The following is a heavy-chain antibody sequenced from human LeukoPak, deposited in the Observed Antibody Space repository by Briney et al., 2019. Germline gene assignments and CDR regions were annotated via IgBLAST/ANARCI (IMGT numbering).Heavy chain of an antibody. V-gene: IGHV1-18*01. Sequence: ASVKVSCKASGCTFTSYGISWVRQAPGQGLEWMGWISANNGNTKYNTKYAQNLQGRVTMTRDTSTSTVYMELSSLRSEDTAVYYCARVHRLDSSGWHWGQGTLVTVSS. D-gene: IGHD6-19*01. CDR2: ISANNGNTKYNT. J-gene: IGHJ4*02. CDR3: ARVHRLDSSGWH. CDR1: GCTFTSYG.